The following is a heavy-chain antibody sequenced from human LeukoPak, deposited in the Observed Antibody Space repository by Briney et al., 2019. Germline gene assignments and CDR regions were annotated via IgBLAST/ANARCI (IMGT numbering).Heavy chain of an antibody. CDR3: ARWQSSGAYFDY. J-gene: IGHJ4*02. V-gene: IGHV4-39*02. D-gene: IGHD3-10*01. CDR1: GGSISSSTYY. Sequence: PSETLSLTCTVSGGSISSSTYYWGWIRQAPGKGLEWIGTIYYDGSGYNNPSLKSRVTIFVDTSKNHFSLRLSSLTAADTAVYYCARWQSSGAYFDYWGQGALATVSS. CDR2: IYYDGSG.